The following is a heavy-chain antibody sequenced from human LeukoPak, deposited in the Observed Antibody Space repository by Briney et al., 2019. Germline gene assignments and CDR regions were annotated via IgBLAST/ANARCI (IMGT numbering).Heavy chain of an antibody. D-gene: IGHD3-3*01. J-gene: IGHJ4*02. CDR3: ARTRGRITIFGVVISAPPAFDY. CDR2: MNPNSGNT. V-gene: IGHV1-8*03. Sequence: ASVKVSCKASGGTFSSYAISWVRQATGQGLEWMGWMNPNSGNTGYAQKFQGRVTITRNTSISTAYMELSSLRSEDTAVYYCARTRGRITIFGVVISAPPAFDYWGQGTLVTVSS. CDR1: GGTFSSYA.